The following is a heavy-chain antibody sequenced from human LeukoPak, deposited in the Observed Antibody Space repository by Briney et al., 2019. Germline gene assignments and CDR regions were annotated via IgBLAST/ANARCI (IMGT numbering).Heavy chain of an antibody. CDR2: ISYDGSNK. D-gene: IGHD3-3*01. CDR3: ASAYYDFWSGYSYNFDY. Sequence: GGSLRLSCAASGFTFSSYAMHWVRQAPGKGLEWVAVISYDGSNKYYADSVKGRFTISRDNSKNTLYQQMNSLRAEDTAVYYCASAYYDFWSGYSYNFDYWGQGTLVTVSS. J-gene: IGHJ4*02. V-gene: IGHV3-30*04. CDR1: GFTFSSYA.